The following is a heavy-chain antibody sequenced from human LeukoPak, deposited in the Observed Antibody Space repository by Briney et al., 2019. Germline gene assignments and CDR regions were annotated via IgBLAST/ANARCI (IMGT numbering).Heavy chain of an antibody. CDR1: DFSVGSNY. D-gene: IGHD3-10*01. Sequence: GGSLRLSCAASDFSVGSNYMTWVRQAPGKGLEWVSLIYSVGTTFYADSVKGRFTISRDTSKNTLDLQMNSLRAEDTAVYYCARGSDFGSGSWRFYFDYWGQGTLVTVSS. CDR3: ARGSDFGSGSWRFYFDY. V-gene: IGHV3-53*01. J-gene: IGHJ4*02. CDR2: IYSVGTT.